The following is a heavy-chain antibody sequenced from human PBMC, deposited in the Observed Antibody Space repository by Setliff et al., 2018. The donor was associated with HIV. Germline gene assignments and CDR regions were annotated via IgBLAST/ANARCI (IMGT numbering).Heavy chain of an antibody. D-gene: IGHD3-10*01. J-gene: IGHJ6*02. CDR1: GYTFTSYY. CDR3: ARVRVVRGDQAYYYYYYYGMDV. V-gene: IGHV1-46*01. Sequence: ASVKVSCKASGYTFTSYYMHWVRQAPGQGLEWMGIINPSGGSTSYAQKFQGRVTMTRDTSTSTVYMELRSLRSEDTAVYHCARVRVVRGDQAYYYYYYYGMDVWGQGTTVTVSS. CDR2: INPSGGST.